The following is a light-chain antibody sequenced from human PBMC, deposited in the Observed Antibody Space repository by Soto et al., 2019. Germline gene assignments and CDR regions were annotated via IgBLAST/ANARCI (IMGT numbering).Light chain of an antibody. CDR2: DVS. Sequence: QSVLTQPASVSGSPGQSITISCTGTTSDVGGYNFVSWYQQHPGKAPELIIYDVSNRPSGVSNRFSGSKSGNTASLTISGLQAEDEADYYCNSYTSSTTWVFGGGTQLTVL. V-gene: IGLV2-14*01. J-gene: IGLJ3*02. CDR1: TSDVGGYNF. CDR3: NSYTSSTTWV.